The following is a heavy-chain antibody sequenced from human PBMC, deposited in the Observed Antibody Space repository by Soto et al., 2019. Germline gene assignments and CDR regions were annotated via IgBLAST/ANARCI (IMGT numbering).Heavy chain of an antibody. CDR3: ARGLLLWFGELSRRGGYYYYMDV. CDR2: INDSGSS. CDR1: GGSFSGYY. D-gene: IGHD3-10*01. J-gene: IGHJ6*03. V-gene: IGHV4-34*01. Sequence: QVQLQQWGAGLLKPSETLSLTGAVYGGSFSGYYWSWIRQPPGKGLEWIGEINDSGSSNYNPSLKSRVTISVDTPKNQFSLKLSSVTDADTAVYYCARGLLLWFGELSRRGGYYYYMDVWGKGTMVTVSS.